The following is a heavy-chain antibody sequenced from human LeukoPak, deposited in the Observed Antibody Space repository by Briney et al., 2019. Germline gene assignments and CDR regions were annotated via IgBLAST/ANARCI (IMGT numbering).Heavy chain of an antibody. CDR2: ISAYNGNT. D-gene: IGHD2-15*01. CDR3: ARDSDIVVVVAATGSWFDP. Sequence: GASVKVSCKASGYTFTSYGISWVRQAPGQGLEWMGWISAYNGNTNYAQKLQGRVTMTTDTSTSTAYMELRSLRSDDTAVYYCARDSDIVVVVAATGSWFDPWGQGTLATVSS. V-gene: IGHV1-18*01. J-gene: IGHJ5*02. CDR1: GYTFTSYG.